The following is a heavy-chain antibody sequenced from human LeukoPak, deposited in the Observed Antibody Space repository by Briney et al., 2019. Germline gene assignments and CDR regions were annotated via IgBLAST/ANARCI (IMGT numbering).Heavy chain of an antibody. Sequence: PGGSLRLSCAASGFTFSSYAMHWVRQAPGKGLEWVAVISYDGSNKYYADSVKGRFTISRDNSKNTLYLQMNSLRAEDTAVYYCAKDQTWLRLRPYYFDYWGQGTLVTVSS. CDR1: GFTFSSYA. D-gene: IGHD5-12*01. J-gene: IGHJ4*02. V-gene: IGHV3-30-3*01. CDR3: AKDQTWLRLRPYYFDY. CDR2: ISYDGSNK.